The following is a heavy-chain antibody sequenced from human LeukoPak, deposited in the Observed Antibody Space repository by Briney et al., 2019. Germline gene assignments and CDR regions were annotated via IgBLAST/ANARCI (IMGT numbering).Heavy chain of an antibody. CDR2: ISGSGGTT. J-gene: IGHJ4*02. D-gene: IGHD3-16*02. V-gene: IGHV3-23*01. Sequence: GGSLRLSCAASGFTFRNYDMSWVRQAPGKGLEWVSTISGSGGTTYYADSVKSRFTISRDNSKSTLFLRMNSLRAEDTALYYCAKDGMITFGGVIVGYFDYWGQGTLVTVSS. CDR1: GFTFRNYD. CDR3: AKDGMITFGGVIVGYFDY.